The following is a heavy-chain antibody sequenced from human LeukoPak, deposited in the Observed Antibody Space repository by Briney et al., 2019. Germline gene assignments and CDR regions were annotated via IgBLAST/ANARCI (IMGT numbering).Heavy chain of an antibody. J-gene: IGHJ4*02. CDR3: ARDPKFYGSSWTTVRGCWDY. CDR1: GYTFTGYY. D-gene: IGHD6-13*01. CDR2: INPNSGGT. Sequence: ASVKVSCKASGYTFTGYYMHWVRQAPGQGLEWMGWINPNSGGTNYAQKFQGRVTMTRDTSISTAYMELSRLRSDDTAVYYCARDPKFYGSSWTTVRGCWDYWGQGTLVTVSS. V-gene: IGHV1-2*02.